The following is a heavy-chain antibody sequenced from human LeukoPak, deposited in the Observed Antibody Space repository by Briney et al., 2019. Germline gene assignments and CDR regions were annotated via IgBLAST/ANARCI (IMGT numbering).Heavy chain of an antibody. V-gene: IGHV3-23*01. D-gene: IGHD2-2*01. J-gene: IGHJ4*02. CDR2: ISGSGGST. Sequence: GGSLRLSCAASGFTFSSYAMSLVRQAPGKGLEWVSAISGSGGSTYYADSVKGRFTISRDNSKNTLYLQMNSLRAEDTAVYYCAKDGIVVVPAARRYFDYWGQGTLVTVSS. CDR1: GFTFSSYA. CDR3: AKDGIVVVPAARRYFDY.